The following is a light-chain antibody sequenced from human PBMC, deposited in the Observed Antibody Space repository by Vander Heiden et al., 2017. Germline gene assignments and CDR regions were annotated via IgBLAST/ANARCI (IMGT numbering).Light chain of an antibody. CDR3: QTWDSSTVV. V-gene: IGLV3-1*01. CDR1: KLGDKS. Sequence: SYELTQPPSVSVSPGPTASITCSGDKLGDKSACWYQQMPGQSLVLVIYKDIKRTSGIPERFSGSNSGNTATLTIRGTQAMDEADYYCQTWDSSTVVFGGGTKLTVL. CDR2: KDI. J-gene: IGLJ2*01.